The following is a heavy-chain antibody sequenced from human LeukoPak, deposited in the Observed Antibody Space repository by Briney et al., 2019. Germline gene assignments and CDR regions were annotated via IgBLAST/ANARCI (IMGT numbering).Heavy chain of an antibody. V-gene: IGHV3-66*02. CDR2: TYSDGST. J-gene: IGHJ6*03. Sequence: GGSLRLSCAASGLDVSNNYMSWVRQAPGKGLEWVSVTYSDGSTYYADSVKGRFTISRDNSKNTLYLQMNSLRAEDTAVYYCAKDGRYCSGGSCYHNYYYYMDVWGKGTTVTVSS. CDR1: GLDVSNNY. CDR3: AKDGRYCSGGSCYHNYYYYMDV. D-gene: IGHD2-15*01.